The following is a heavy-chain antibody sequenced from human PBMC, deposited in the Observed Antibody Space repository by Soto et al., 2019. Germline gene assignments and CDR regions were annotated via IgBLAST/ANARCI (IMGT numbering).Heavy chain of an antibody. CDR2: ISGTASRT. V-gene: IGHV3-23*01. J-gene: IGHJ4*02. CDR3: ETSYRYFRN. D-gene: IGHD3-16*02. CDR1: GFTPTTTP. Sequence: PGGSLRLSCADSGFTPTTTPLSWVRQPPGKGLEWVTTISGTASRTYYVDSVKGRFFVSRDNSKNTVTLQMNNLTVDDTAVYYCETSYRYFRNWGQGTRGTVAS.